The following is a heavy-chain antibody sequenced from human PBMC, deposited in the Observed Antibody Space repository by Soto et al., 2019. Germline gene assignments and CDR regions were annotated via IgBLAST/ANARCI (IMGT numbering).Heavy chain of an antibody. CDR2: IIPILGIA. CDR1: GGTFSSYT. J-gene: IGHJ5*02. V-gene: IGHV1-69*02. D-gene: IGHD4-17*01. Sequence: SVKVSCKASGGTFSSYTISWVRQAPGQGLEWMGRIIPILGIANYAQKFQGRVTITADKSTSTAYMELSSLRSEDTAVYYCARNDYGDSPWFDPWGQGTLVTVSS. CDR3: ARNDYGDSPWFDP.